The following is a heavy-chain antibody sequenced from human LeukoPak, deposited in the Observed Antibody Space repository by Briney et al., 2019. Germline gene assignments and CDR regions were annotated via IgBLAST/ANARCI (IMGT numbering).Heavy chain of an antibody. CDR3: ARVSRLYHDTSGRIFDY. CDR1: GYTFTSYG. Sequence: ASVKVSCKASGYTFTSYGISWVRQAPGQGLEWMGWINLNSGDRNYAQKFQGRVTMTRDTSSSTAYMEVSRLRSDDTAVYYCARVSRLYHDTSGRIFDYWGQGTPVTVSS. V-gene: IGHV1-2*02. J-gene: IGHJ4*02. CDR2: INLNSGDR. D-gene: IGHD3-22*01.